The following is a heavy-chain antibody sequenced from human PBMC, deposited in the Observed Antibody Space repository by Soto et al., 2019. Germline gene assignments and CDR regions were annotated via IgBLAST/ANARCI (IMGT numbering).Heavy chain of an antibody. Sequence: SSETLSLTCAVSGGSFSGYYWSYIRPPPGEWRGWIGAINNRGSDYNPCRKSRVTLSAETPKNQFSLKLSSLTAAETAVYYCARDVFCSSGTCRIGTWFDPWGQGTLVTVSS. CDR3: ARDVFCSSGTCRIGTWFDP. D-gene: IGHD2-15*01. V-gene: IGHV4-34*01. J-gene: IGHJ5*02. CDR1: GGSFSGYY. CDR2: INNRGS.